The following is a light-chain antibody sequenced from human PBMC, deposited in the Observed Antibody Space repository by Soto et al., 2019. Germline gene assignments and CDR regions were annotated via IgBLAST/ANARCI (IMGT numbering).Light chain of an antibody. CDR2: GSS. CDR1: QSVSRN. Sequence: EIVMTQSPATLSVSPGERAPLSCRDSQSVSRNLAWYQQKPGQAPRLLIYGSSTRATGIPARFSGSGSGTEFTLTISSLQSEDFAVYYCQQYNNWPPWTFGQGTKVEIK. V-gene: IGKV3-15*01. J-gene: IGKJ1*01. CDR3: QQYNNWPPWT.